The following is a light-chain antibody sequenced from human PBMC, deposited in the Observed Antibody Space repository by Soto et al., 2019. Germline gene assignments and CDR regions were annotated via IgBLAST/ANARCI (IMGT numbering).Light chain of an antibody. CDR1: QSISSY. CDR2: AAS. CDR3: QQSYSTLIT. J-gene: IGKJ5*01. Sequence: EIRMTKSPSTLSLSAGERVTISCRASQSISSYLTGYQQKPGKAPKLLIYAASSLQSGVPSRFSGSGSGTDFTLTISRLQPEDFATYYCQQSYSTLITFGQGTRLEIK. V-gene: IGKV1-39*01.